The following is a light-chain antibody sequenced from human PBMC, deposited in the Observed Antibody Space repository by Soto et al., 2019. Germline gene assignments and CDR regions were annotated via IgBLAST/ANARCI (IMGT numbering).Light chain of an antibody. CDR2: GAS. CDR1: QSVSSNY. CDR3: QQYGSSLGYT. J-gene: IGKJ2*01. V-gene: IGKV3-20*01. Sequence: EIVLTQSPGTLSLSPGDRATLSCRASQSVSSNYLAWYHQKPGQAPRLLICGASSRATGIPDRFSGSGPGTDLTLTISRLEHEDFAVYYCQQYGSSLGYTFGLGTKLESK.